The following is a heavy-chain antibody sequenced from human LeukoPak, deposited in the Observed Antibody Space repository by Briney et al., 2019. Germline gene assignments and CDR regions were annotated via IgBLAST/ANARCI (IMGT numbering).Heavy chain of an antibody. Sequence: PSETLSLTCTVSGGSISSSSYYWGWIRQPPGKGLEWIGSIYYSGSTYYNPSLKSRVTISVDTSKNQFSLKLSSVTAADTAVYYCVSQWELFYWGQGTLVTVSS. CDR2: IYYSGST. D-gene: IGHD1-26*01. J-gene: IGHJ4*02. CDR3: VSQWELFY. CDR1: GGSISSSSYY. V-gene: IGHV4-39*01.